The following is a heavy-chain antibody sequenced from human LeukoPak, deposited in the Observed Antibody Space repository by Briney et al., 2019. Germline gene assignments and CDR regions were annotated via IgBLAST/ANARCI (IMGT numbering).Heavy chain of an antibody. J-gene: IGHJ3*02. CDR2: IYTSGST. D-gene: IGHD3-22*01. CDR3: ARLPLGSGYSSGADDAFDI. CDR1: GGSISSGSYY. Sequence: SETLSLTCTVSGGSISSGSYYWSWIRQPAGKGLEWIGRIYTSGSTNYNPSLKSRVTVSVDTSKNQFSLKLSSVTAADTAVYYCARLPLGSGYSSGADDAFDIWGQGTMVTVSS. V-gene: IGHV4-61*02.